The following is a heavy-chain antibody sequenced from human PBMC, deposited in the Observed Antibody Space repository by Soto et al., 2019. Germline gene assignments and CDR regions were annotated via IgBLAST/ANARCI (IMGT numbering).Heavy chain of an antibody. Sequence: GGSLRLSCAASGFTFSSYSMNWVRQAPGKGLEWVSSISSSSSYIYYADSEKGRFTISRDNAKNSLYLQMNSLRAEDTAVYYCARDLGYGDLLDYWGQGTLVTVSS. CDR2: ISSSSSYI. V-gene: IGHV3-21*01. J-gene: IGHJ4*02. CDR3: ARDLGYGDLLDY. D-gene: IGHD4-17*01. CDR1: GFTFSSYS.